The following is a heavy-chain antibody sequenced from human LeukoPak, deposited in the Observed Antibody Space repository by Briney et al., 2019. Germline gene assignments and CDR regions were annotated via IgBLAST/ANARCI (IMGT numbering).Heavy chain of an antibody. CDR3: ASLPRHCSSTSCYTLFDY. CDR1: GGSISSSSYY. V-gene: IGHV4-39*01. D-gene: IGHD2-2*02. J-gene: IGHJ4*02. Sequence: SETLSLTCTVSGGSISSSSYYWGWLRQPPGKGLEWIGSIYYSGSTYYNPSLKSRVTISVDTSKNQFSLKLSSVTAADTAVYYCASLPRHCSSTSCYTLFDYWGQGTLVTVSS. CDR2: IYYSGST.